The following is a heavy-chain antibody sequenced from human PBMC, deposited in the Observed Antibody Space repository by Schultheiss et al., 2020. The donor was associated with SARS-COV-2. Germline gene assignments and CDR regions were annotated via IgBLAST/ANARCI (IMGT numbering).Heavy chain of an antibody. D-gene: IGHD5-18*01. CDR1: GFTFSSYA. V-gene: IGHV3-23*01. CDR3: ASDTAMARVWAFDI. Sequence: GGSLRLSCAASGFTFSSYAMSWVRQAPGKGLEWVSAISGSGGSTYYADSVKGRFTISRDNAKNSLYLQMNSLRAEDTAVYYCASDTAMARVWAFDIWGQGTMVTVSS. CDR2: ISGSGGST. J-gene: IGHJ3*02.